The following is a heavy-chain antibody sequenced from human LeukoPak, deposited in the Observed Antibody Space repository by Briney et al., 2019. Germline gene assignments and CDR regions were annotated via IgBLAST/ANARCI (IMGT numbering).Heavy chain of an antibody. CDR3: ARLSDQRAFDI. J-gene: IGHJ3*02. V-gene: IGHV5-51*01. CDR1: GYSFTSYW. Sequence: GESLKISCEGSGYSFTSYWIGWVRQMPGKGLEWMGIIYPGDSDTRYSPSVQGQVTISADNSNNTAYLQWSSLKASDTAMYYCARLSDQRAFDIWGQGTMVTVSS. D-gene: IGHD5/OR15-5a*01. CDR2: IYPGDSDT.